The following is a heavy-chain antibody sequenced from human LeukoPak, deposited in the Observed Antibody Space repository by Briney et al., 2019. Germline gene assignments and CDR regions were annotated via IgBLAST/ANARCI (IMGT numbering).Heavy chain of an antibody. CDR2: INPSGGST. Sequence: ASAKVSCKASGYTFTSYYMHWVRQAPGQGLEWMGIINPSGGSTSYAQKFQGRVTMTRDMSTSTVYMELSSLRSEGTAVYYCARGPLGYYYYMDVWGKGTTVTVSS. CDR1: GYTFTSYY. J-gene: IGHJ6*03. D-gene: IGHD3-16*01. V-gene: IGHV1-46*01. CDR3: ARGPLGYYYYMDV.